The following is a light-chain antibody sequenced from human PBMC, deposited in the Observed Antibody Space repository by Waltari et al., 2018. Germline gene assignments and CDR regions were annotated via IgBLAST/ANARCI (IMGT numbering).Light chain of an antibody. J-gene: IGKJ4*01. CDR2: DAS. Sequence: DIQMTQSPSSLSESVGDRVTITCRASQGISNYLAWYQQKPGKVPKLLIYDASTLKSGVPSRFSGSGSGTDFTLTISTLQPEDVATYYCQKYNSAPRTFGGGTKVEIK. V-gene: IGKV1-27*01. CDR3: QKYNSAPRT. CDR1: QGISNY.